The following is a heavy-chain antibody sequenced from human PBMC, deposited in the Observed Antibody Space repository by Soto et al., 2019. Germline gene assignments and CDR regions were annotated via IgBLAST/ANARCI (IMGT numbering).Heavy chain of an antibody. J-gene: IGHJ4*02. Sequence: GGSLRLSCAASGFTFSSYAMHWVRQAPGKGLEWVAVISYDGSNKYYADSVKGRFTISRDNSKNTLYLQMNSLRAEDTAVYYCARGGATISPLIPLFDYWGQGTLVTVSS. D-gene: IGHD1-26*01. CDR2: ISYDGSNK. CDR1: GFTFSSYA. V-gene: IGHV3-30-3*01. CDR3: ARGGATISPLIPLFDY.